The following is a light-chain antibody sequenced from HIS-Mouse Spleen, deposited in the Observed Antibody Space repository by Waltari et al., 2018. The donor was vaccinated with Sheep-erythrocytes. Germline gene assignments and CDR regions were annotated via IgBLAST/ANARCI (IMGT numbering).Light chain of an antibody. V-gene: IGKV1-39*01. Sequence: DIQMTQSPSSLSASVGDRVTITCRASPSISSYLNWYQQKPGKAPKLLIYAASSLQGGVPSRFSGSGSATDFTLTISSLQPEDYATYYCQQSYSTPPTFGGGTKVEIK. CDR3: QQSYSTPPT. CDR1: PSISSY. CDR2: AAS. J-gene: IGKJ4*01.